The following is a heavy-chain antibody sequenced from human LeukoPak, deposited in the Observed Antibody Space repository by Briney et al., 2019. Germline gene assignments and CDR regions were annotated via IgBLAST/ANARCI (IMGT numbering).Heavy chain of an antibody. CDR2: ISYDGSNK. D-gene: IGHD6-13*01. CDR3: AKGKGSSWYNYYYGMDV. J-gene: IGHJ6*02. CDR1: GFTFSSYG. V-gene: IGHV3-30*18. Sequence: PGGSLRLSCAAPGFTFSSYGMHWVRQAPGKGLEWVAVISYDGSNKYYADSVKGRFTISRDNSKNTLYLQMNSLRAEDTAVYYCAKGKGSSWYNYYYGMDVWGQGTTVTVSS.